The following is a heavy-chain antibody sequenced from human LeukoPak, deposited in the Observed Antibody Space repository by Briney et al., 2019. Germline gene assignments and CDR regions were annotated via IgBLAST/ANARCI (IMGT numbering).Heavy chain of an antibody. Sequence: PSETLSLTCAVYGGSFSGYYWSWIRQPPGKGLEWIGEINHSGSTNYNPSLKSRVTISVDTSKNQFSLKLSSVTAADTAVYYCASLDIYYDSSGYYSDYWGQGTLVTVSS. CDR2: INHSGST. V-gene: IGHV4-34*01. D-gene: IGHD3-22*01. J-gene: IGHJ4*02. CDR3: ASLDIYYDSSGYYSDY. CDR1: GGSFSGYY.